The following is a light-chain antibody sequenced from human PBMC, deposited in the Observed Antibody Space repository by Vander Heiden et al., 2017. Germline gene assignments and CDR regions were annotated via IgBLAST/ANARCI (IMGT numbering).Light chain of an antibody. CDR3: QAWDSSTAV. J-gene: IGLJ2*01. V-gene: IGLV3-1*01. Sequence: SYELTHPPSVSLSPGPTARITCSGDKLGDKYACWYQQKPGQSPVLVIYQDSKRPSGIPERFSGSNSGNTATLTISGTQAMDEADYYCQAWDSSTAVVGGGTKLTVL. CDR2: QDS. CDR1: KLGDKY.